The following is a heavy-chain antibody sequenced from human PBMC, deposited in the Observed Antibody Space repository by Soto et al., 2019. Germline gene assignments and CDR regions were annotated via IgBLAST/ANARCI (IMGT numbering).Heavy chain of an antibody. V-gene: IGHV1-3*01. Sequence: ASVKVSCKASGDTFTSYAMHWVRQAPGQRLEWMGWINAGNGNTKYSQKFQGRVTITRDTSASTAYMELSSLRSEDTAVYYCARGPGGPDGPGDYWGQGTLVTSPQ. CDR3: ARGPGGPDGPGDY. CDR1: GDTFTSYA. D-gene: IGHD2-15*01. J-gene: IGHJ4*02. CDR2: INAGNGNT.